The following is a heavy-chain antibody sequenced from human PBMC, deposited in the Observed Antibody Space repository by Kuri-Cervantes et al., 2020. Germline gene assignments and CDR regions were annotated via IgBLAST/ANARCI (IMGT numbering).Heavy chain of an antibody. Sequence: ESLKISCTVSGYSISSGFYWGWIRQPPGEGLEWIGSIYRSGSPSYNPSLKSRVTISVDTSKNQFSLKLSPVTAADTAVYYCARAGTGNTMVRGVITRPRYFDYWGQGTLVTVSS. D-gene: IGHD3-10*01. CDR2: IYRSGSP. CDR3: ARAGTGNTMVRGVITRPRYFDY. CDR1: GYSISSGFY. V-gene: IGHV4-38-2*02. J-gene: IGHJ4*02.